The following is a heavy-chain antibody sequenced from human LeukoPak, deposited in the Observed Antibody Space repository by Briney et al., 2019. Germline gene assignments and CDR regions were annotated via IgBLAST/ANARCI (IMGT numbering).Heavy chain of an antibody. CDR2: ISSSGGDT. CDR3: AKRVSTSGVYLAPDFDY. V-gene: IGHV3-23*01. Sequence: SGGSLRLSCGTSAFTFSNYGMIWVRQAPGNGLEWCSIISSSGGDTYYADSVKGRLTMARDNSKTTLYLHRISSRAEDTAVYHSAKRVSTSGVYLAPDFDYWGQGNLVTVSS. D-gene: IGHD6-13*01. CDR1: AFTFSNYG. J-gene: IGHJ4*02.